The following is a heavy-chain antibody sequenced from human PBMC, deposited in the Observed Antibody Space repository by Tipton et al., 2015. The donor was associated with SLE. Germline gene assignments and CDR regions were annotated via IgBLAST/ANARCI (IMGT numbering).Heavy chain of an antibody. CDR3: ARASSIAARLPNSANY. D-gene: IGHD6-6*01. CDR1: GFTFSSYN. J-gene: IGHJ4*02. Sequence: SLRLSCAASGFTFSSYNMNWVRQAPGKGLEWVSSISTSSNYIYYADSVKGRFTISRDNAKNSLYLQMNSLRAEDTAVYYCARASSIAARLPNSANYWGQGTLVTVSS. CDR2: ISTSSNYI. V-gene: IGHV3-21*01.